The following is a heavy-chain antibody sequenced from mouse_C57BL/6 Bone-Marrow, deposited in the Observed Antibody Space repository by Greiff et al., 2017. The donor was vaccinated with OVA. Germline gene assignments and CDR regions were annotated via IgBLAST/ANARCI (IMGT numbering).Heavy chain of an antibody. V-gene: IGHV1-81*01. CDR2: IYPRSGNT. CDR1: GYTFTSYG. CDR3: ARRDYYYWYFDV. D-gene: IGHD1-1*01. Sequence: VHLVESGAELARPGASVKLSCKASGYTFTSYGISWVKQRPGQGLEWIGEIYPRSGNTYYNEKFKGKATLTADKSSSTAYMELRSLTSEDSAVYFCARRDYYYWYFDVWGTGTTVTVSS. J-gene: IGHJ1*03.